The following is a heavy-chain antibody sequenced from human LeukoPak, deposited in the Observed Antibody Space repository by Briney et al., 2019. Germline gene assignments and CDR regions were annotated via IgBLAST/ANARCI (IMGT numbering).Heavy chain of an antibody. CDR2: IYYSGST. V-gene: IGHV4-39*01. J-gene: IGHJ5*02. CDR1: GGSISSSSYY. CDR3: ARGWQQQLVRGVGWFDP. D-gene: IGHD6-13*01. Sequence: PSETLSLTCTVSGGSISSSSYYWGWIRQPPGKGLEWIGSIYYSGSTYYNPSLKSRVTISVDTSKNQFSLKLSSVTAADTAVCYCARGWQQQLVRGVGWFDPWGQGTLVTVSS.